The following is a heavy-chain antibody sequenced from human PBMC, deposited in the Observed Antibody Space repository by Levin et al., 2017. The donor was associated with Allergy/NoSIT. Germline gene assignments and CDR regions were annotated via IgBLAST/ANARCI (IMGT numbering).Heavy chain of an antibody. D-gene: IGHD3-22*01. J-gene: IGHJ4*02. V-gene: IGHV4-59*01. CDR3: ARDNYFDSSGSYRLDY. Sequence: SSETLSLTCTVSGGSIGSYYWNWIRQPPGKGLEWIGYVFNTGTTYYSPSLKSRVTISVDTSKNQFSLKLTSVTAADTAVYYCARDNYFDSSGSYRLDYWGQGTLVTVSS. CDR1: GGSIGSYY. CDR2: VFNTGTT.